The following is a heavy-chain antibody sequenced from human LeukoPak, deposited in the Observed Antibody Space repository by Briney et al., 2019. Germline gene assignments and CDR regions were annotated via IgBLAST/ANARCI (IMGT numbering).Heavy chain of an antibody. D-gene: IGHD3-3*01. Sequence: SETLSLTCTVSGGSISSSSYYWGWIRQPPGKGLEWIGSIYYNGSTYYNPSLKSRVTISVDTSKNQFSLKLSSVTAADTAVYYCARHEPLRFLEWLLSGYFDYWGQGTLVTVSS. CDR3: ARHEPLRFLEWLLSGYFDY. CDR1: GGSISSSSYY. V-gene: IGHV4-39*01. J-gene: IGHJ4*02. CDR2: IYYNGST.